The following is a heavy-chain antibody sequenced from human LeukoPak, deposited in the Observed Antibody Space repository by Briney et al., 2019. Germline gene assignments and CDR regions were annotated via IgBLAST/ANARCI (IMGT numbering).Heavy chain of an antibody. J-gene: IGHJ4*02. Sequence: GGSLRLSCAASGFTVNTNYMTWIRQAPGKGLEWVSVMYTLGNTNYADSVRGRFTISRDNSKNTLYLQMNSLRAEDTAVYYCATLPYYYDSSGSYYFDYWGQGTLVTVSS. D-gene: IGHD3-22*01. V-gene: IGHV3-66*01. CDR3: ATLPYYYDSSGSYYFDY. CDR2: MYTLGNT. CDR1: GFTVNTNY.